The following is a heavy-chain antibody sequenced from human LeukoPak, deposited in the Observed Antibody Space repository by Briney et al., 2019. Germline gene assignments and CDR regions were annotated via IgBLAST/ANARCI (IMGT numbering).Heavy chain of an antibody. Sequence: PSETLSLTFSVSGGSINRYYWSWIRQPAGNGLEWIGRSYTSGSANNNPALESRLTMSVDTSKNQSSLTLSYVTAADTAVYYCARSNWGRNWFDPWGQGTLVTVSS. J-gene: IGHJ5*02. CDR2: SYTSGSA. D-gene: IGHD7-27*01. V-gene: IGHV4-4*07. CDR3: ARSNWGRNWFDP. CDR1: GGSINRYY.